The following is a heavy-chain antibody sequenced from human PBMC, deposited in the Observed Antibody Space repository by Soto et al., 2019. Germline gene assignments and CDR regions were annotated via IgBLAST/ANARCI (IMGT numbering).Heavy chain of an antibody. V-gene: IGHV4-39*01. CDR2: IYYSGST. D-gene: IGHD3-16*02. CDR1: GGSISSYY. J-gene: IGHJ4*02. Sequence: SETLSLTCTVSGGSISSYYWGWIRQPPGKGLEWIGSIYYSGSTYYNPSLKSRLTISVDTSKNQFSLKLSSVTAADTAVYYCARQEYYDYVWGSYRPPLFDYWGQGTLVTVSS. CDR3: ARQEYYDYVWGSYRPPLFDY.